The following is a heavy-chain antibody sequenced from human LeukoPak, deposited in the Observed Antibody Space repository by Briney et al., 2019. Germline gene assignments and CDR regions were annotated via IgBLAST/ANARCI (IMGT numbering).Heavy chain of an antibody. CDR3: ARAYCGGDCYSGAIVY. CDR1: GGSISSYY. V-gene: IGHV4-59*01. CDR2: IYFSGST. D-gene: IGHD2-21*02. Sequence: SETLSLTCTVSGGSISSYYWSWIRQPPGKGLEYIGYIYFSGSTNYNPSLKSRVTISVDTSKNQFSLKLSSVTAADTAVYYCARAYCGGDCYSGAIVYWGQGTLVTVPS. J-gene: IGHJ4*02.